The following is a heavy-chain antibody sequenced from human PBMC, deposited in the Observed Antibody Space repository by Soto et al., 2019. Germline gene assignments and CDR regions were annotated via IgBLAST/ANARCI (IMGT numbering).Heavy chain of an antibody. CDR3: ASESRPYYYGMDV. CDR2: IIPILGIA. V-gene: IGHV1-69*02. J-gene: IGHJ6*02. CDR1: GGTFSSYT. Sequence: QVQLVQSGAEVKKPGSSVKVSCKASGGTFSSYTISWVRQAPGQGLEWMGRIIPILGIANYAQKFQGRVPITAAKSTSTAYRELSSLRSEDTAVYYCASESRPYYYGMDVWGQGTTVTVSS.